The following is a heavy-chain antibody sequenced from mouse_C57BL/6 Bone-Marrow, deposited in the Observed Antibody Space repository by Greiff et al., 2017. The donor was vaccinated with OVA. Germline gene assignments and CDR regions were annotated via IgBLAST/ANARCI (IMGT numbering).Heavy chain of an antibody. D-gene: IGHD1-1*01. CDR3: ARRDTKGYWYFDV. CDR1: GYTFTNYW. CDR2: IYPGGGYT. V-gene: IGHV1-63*01. Sequence: QVQLKESGAELVRPGTSVKMSCKASGYTFTNYWIGWAKQRPGHGLEWIGDIYPGGGYTNYNEKFKGKATLTADKSSSTAYMQFSSLTSEDSAIYYCARRDTKGYWYFDVWGTGTTVTVSS. J-gene: IGHJ1*03.